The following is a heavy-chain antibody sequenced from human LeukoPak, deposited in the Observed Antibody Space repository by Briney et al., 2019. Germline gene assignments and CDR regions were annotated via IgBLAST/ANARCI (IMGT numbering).Heavy chain of an antibody. Sequence: PSKTLSLTCTVSGGSISSSSYYWGWIRQPPGKGLEWIGYIYYSGSTNYNPSLKSRVTISVDTSKNQFSLKLSSVTAADTAVYYCARQNYGSGSYLNWFDPWGQGTLVTVSS. CDR3: ARQNYGSGSYLNWFDP. D-gene: IGHD3-10*01. CDR2: IYYSGST. CDR1: GGSISSSSYY. J-gene: IGHJ5*02. V-gene: IGHV4-61*05.